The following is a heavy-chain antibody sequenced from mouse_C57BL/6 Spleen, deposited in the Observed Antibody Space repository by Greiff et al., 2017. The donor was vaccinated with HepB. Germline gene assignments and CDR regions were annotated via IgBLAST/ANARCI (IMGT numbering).Heavy chain of an antibody. D-gene: IGHD1-1*01. J-gene: IGHJ4*01. CDR1: GYTFTSYG. CDR3: AGGIYYGSSYDYAMDY. Sequence: VQLQQSGAELARPGASVKLSCKASGYTFTSYGISWVKQRTGQGLEWIGEIYPRSGNTYYNEKFKGKATLTADKSSSTAYMELRSLTSEDSAVYFCAGGIYYGSSYDYAMDYWGQGTSVTVSS. CDR2: IYPRSGNT. V-gene: IGHV1-81*01.